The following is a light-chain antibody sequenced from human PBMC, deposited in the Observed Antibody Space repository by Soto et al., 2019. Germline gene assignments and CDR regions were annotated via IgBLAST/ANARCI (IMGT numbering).Light chain of an antibody. CDR3: QQYVSSPPNT. Sequence: EIVLTQSPGTLSLSPGERATLSCRASQSVSSSYLAWYQQKPGQAPRLLIYGASSRATGIPDRFSGSGSGTDFTLTISRLEPEDFAVYYCQQYVSSPPNTLGQGTKLEIK. J-gene: IGKJ2*01. CDR1: QSVSSSY. CDR2: GAS. V-gene: IGKV3-20*01.